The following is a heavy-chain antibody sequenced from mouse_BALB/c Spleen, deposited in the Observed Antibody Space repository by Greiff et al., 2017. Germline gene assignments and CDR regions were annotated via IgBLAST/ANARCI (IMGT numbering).Heavy chain of an antibody. CDR1: GFTFSSYT. CDR2: ISSGGSYT. CDR3: TRDWEVRRGNYFDD. D-gene: IGHD2-14*01. J-gene: IGHJ2*01. V-gene: IGHV5-6-4*01. Sequence: EVQRVESGGGLVKPGGSLKLSCAASGFTFSSYTMSWVRQTPEKRLEWVATISSGGSYTYYPDSVKGRFTISRDNAKNTLYLQMSSLKSEDTAMYYCTRDWEVRRGNYFDDWGQGTTLTVSS.